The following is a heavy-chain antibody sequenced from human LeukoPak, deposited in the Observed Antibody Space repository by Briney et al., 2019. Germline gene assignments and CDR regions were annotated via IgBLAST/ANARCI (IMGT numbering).Heavy chain of an antibody. Sequence: GGSLRLSCAASGFTFSSYWMHWVRQAPGKGLVWVSRINSDGSSTSYADSVKGRFTISRDNAKNTPYLQMNSLRAEDTAVYYCARDLTPSLGYCSSTSCYSNNWFDPWGQGTLVTVSS. CDR1: GFTFSSYW. V-gene: IGHV3-74*01. CDR2: INSDGSST. CDR3: ARDLTPSLGYCSSTSCYSNNWFDP. J-gene: IGHJ5*02. D-gene: IGHD2-2*01.